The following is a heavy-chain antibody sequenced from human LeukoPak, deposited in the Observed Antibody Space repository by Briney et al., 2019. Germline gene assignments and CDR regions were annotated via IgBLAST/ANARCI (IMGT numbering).Heavy chain of an antibody. CDR2: IYYSGST. V-gene: IGHV4-59*01. CDR3: ARLTVPLRFDP. Sequence: SETLSLTCTVSGGSISSYYWSWIRQPPGKGLEWIGYIYYSGSTNYNSSLKSRVTISVDTSKNQFSLKLNSVSAADTAAYYCARLTVPLRFDPWGQGTLVTVSS. CDR1: GGSISSYY. J-gene: IGHJ5*02. D-gene: IGHD2-2*01.